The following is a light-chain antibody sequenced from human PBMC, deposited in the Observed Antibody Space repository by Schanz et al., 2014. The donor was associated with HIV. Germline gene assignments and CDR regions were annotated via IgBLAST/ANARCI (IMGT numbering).Light chain of an antibody. CDR1: TSDVGGHNY. CDR3: SSYTSSSTRV. J-gene: IGLJ1*01. CDR2: DVD. V-gene: IGLV2-14*01. Sequence: QSALTQPASVSGSPGQSITITCTGTTSDVGGHNYVSWYQQQPGKAPKLIIYDVDYRPSGVSNRLSGSKSANTASLTISGLQAEDEGDYYCSSYTSSSTRVFGTGTKVTVL.